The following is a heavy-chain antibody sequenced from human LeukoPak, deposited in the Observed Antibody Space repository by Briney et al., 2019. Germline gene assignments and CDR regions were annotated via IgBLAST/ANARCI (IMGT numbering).Heavy chain of an antibody. CDR2: IYTSGST. D-gene: IGHD2-8*01. Sequence: PSETLSLTCTVSGGSISSGSYYWSWIRQPAGKGLEWIGRIYTSGSTNYNPSLKSRVTISVDTSKNQFSLKLSSVTAADTAVYYCARGTLVLMVYAKYYFDYWGQGTLVTVSS. J-gene: IGHJ4*02. CDR1: GGSISSGSYY. V-gene: IGHV4-61*02. CDR3: ARGTLVLMVYAKYYFDY.